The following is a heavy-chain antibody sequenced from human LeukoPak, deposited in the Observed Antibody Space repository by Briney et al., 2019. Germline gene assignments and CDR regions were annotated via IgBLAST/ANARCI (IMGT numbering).Heavy chain of an antibody. CDR2: ISGGADNT. CDR3: ARCVGSIDPFDH. V-gene: IGHV3-23*01. CDR1: GFTFSSHA. D-gene: IGHD1-26*01. J-gene: IGHJ4*02. Sequence: GGSLRLSCVASGFTFSSHAMSWVRQAPGKGLEWVSSISGGADNTYYADSVKGRFTISRDNSKNTLFLHLNSVTAEDTAIYFCARCVGSIDPFDHWGQGTLVTVSS.